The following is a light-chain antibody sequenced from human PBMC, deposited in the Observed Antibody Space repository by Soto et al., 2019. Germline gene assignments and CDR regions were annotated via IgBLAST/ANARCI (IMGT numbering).Light chain of an antibody. J-gene: IGKJ1*01. CDR2: GAS. V-gene: IGKV3-15*01. CDR1: QTVSSN. CDR3: QQYNIWPRA. Sequence: EIVMTPSPATLSLSPVERATLSCRASQTVSSNLAWYQQRPGQAPRVLIYGASTRATGVPARFSGSGSGTEFTLTISSLQSEDFAVYYCQQYNIWPRAFGQGTKVDIK.